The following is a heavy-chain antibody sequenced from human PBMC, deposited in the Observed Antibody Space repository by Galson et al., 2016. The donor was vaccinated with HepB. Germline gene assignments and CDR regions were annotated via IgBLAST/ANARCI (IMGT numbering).Heavy chain of an antibody. CDR1: GHSITSSDW. D-gene: IGHD6-19*01. CDR2: IYYSGST. CDR3: AAGEAVAGSAY. V-gene: IGHV4-28*01. Sequence: SETLSLTCAVSGHSITSSDWWGWIRQPPGKGLELIGYIYYSGSTYFNPSLKSRVTMSVDTSKNHFSLKLRSMTAVDTAVYYCAAGEAVAGSAYWGQGNLVTVSA. J-gene: IGHJ1*01.